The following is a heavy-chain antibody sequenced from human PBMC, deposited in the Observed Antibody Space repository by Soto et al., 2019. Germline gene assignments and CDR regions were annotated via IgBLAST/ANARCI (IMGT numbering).Heavy chain of an antibody. CDR2: VSYDGSHK. Sequence: QVQLVESGGGVIQPGTSLRLSCGSSGFTFRSFGMYWVRQAPGKGLEWVAVVSYDGSHKYYADSVKGRFTVSRDNAKNMLYMQMNSLRGEDTAVYSGAKDGGQQLVLNNGMDVWGQGTTVTVSS. J-gene: IGHJ6*02. V-gene: IGHV3-30*18. CDR3: AKDGGQQLVLNNGMDV. CDR1: GFTFRSFG. D-gene: IGHD6-13*01.